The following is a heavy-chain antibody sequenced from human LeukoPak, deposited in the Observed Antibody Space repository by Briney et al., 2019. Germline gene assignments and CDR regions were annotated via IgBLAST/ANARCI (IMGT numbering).Heavy chain of an antibody. CDR2: ISGSDGST. J-gene: IGHJ4*02. Sequence: GGSLRLSCAASGFTFSSYAMSWVRQAPGKGLEWVSGISGSDGSTYYADSVKGRFTISRDNSKNTLYLQMNSLRAEDTAVYYCAKGRSGTYSPTWDYWGQGTLVTVSS. V-gene: IGHV3-23*01. CDR1: GFTFSSYA. D-gene: IGHD1-26*01. CDR3: AKGRSGTYSPTWDY.